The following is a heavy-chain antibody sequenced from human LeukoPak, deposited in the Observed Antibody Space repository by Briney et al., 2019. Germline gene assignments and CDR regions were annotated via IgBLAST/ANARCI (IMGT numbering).Heavy chain of an antibody. Sequence: GGSLRLSCAASGFTVSSNYMSWVRQAPGKGLEWVSVIYSGGSTYYADSVKGRFTISRDNAKNSLYLQMNSLRAEDTAVYYCARAAGYYDSSGYYPGYWGQGTLVTVSS. D-gene: IGHD3-22*01. V-gene: IGHV3-66*01. J-gene: IGHJ4*02. CDR2: IYSGGST. CDR3: ARAAGYYDSSGYYPGY. CDR1: GFTVSSNY.